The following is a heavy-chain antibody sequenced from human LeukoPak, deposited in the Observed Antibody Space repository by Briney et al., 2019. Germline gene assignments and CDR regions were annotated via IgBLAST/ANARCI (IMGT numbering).Heavy chain of an antibody. Sequence: SETLSLTCTVSGGSISSDGYHWLCLRQHPGKGLEWIGYIYYSGSNYYNPSLKSRVTISVDTSKNQFSLKLSSVTAADTAVYYCARGPPYYYDSSGYYYGYFQHWGQGTLVTVSS. CDR3: ARGPPYYYDSSGYYYGYFQH. CDR2: IYYSGSN. D-gene: IGHD3-22*01. V-gene: IGHV4-31*03. J-gene: IGHJ1*01. CDR1: GGSISSDGYH.